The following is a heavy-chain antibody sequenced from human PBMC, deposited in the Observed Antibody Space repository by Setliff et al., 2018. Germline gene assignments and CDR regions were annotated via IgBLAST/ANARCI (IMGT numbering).Heavy chain of an antibody. J-gene: IGHJ6*02. CDR3: ASDGQGNYNFWSGSYYYYGMDV. CDR1: GYTFTSHG. V-gene: IGHV1-18*01. Sequence: AASVKVSCKASGYTFTSHGISWVRQAPGQGLEWMGWISAYNGNTNYAQKLQGRVTMTTDTSTSTAYMELRSLRSDDTAVYYCASDGQGNYNFWSGSYYYYGMDVWGQGTTVTVSS. D-gene: IGHD3-3*01. CDR2: ISAYNGNT.